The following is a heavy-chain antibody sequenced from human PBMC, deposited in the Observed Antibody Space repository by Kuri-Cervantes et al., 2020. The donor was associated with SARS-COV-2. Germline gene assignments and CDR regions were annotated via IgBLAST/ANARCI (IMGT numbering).Heavy chain of an antibody. CDR3: AKDPGERYYYDTEPYYFDY. D-gene: IGHD3-22*01. CDR1: GFTFSSYA. Sequence: GGSLRLSCAASGFTFSSYAMSWVRQAPGEGLEWVSAISGSGGSTYYADSVKGRFTISRDNSKNTLYLQMNSLRAEDTAVYYCAKDPGERYYYDTEPYYFDYWGQGTLVTVSS. J-gene: IGHJ4*02. CDR2: ISGSGGST. V-gene: IGHV3-23*01.